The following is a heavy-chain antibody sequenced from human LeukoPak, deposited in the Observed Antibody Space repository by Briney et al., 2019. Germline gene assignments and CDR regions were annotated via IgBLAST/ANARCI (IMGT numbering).Heavy chain of an antibody. CDR1: GGSFSGYY. Sequence: PETLSLTCAVYGGSFSGYYWSWIRQPPGKGLEWIGEINHSGSTNYNPSLKSRVTISVDTSKNQFSLKLSSVTAADTAVYYCARAWGCSSTSCYPYFDYWGQGTLVTVSS. V-gene: IGHV4-34*01. CDR3: ARAWGCSSTSCYPYFDY. D-gene: IGHD2-2*01. CDR2: INHSGST. J-gene: IGHJ4*02.